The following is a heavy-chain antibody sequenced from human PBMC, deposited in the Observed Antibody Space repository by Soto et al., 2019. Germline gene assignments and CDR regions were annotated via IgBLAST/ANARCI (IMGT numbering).Heavy chain of an antibody. CDR3: ASRDPGTSVDY. V-gene: IGHV4-4*02. CDR1: GGSFTSNNW. D-gene: IGHD1-7*01. J-gene: IGHJ4*02. CDR2: IYRTGST. Sequence: SETLSLTCAVSGGSFTSNNWWTWVRRPPGQGLEWIGEIYRTGSTNYNPSLKSRVTISLDKSENQFSLKVTSLTAADTAVYYCASRDPGTSVDYWGQGTLVTV.